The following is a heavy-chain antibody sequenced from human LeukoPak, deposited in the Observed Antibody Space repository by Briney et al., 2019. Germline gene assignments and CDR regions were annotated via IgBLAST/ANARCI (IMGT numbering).Heavy chain of an antibody. CDR3: ARGIHDWSSSGYPIDN. V-gene: IGHV3-23*01. CDR2: ISGSGGST. J-gene: IGHJ4*02. Sequence: GGSLRLSCAASGFTFSSYAMSWVRQAPGKGLEWVSAISGSGGSTYYADSVKGRFTISRDNAKNSLYLQMNSLRAEDTAVYYCARGIHDWSSSGYPIDNWGQGTLVTVSS. D-gene: IGHD3-22*01. CDR1: GFTFSSYA.